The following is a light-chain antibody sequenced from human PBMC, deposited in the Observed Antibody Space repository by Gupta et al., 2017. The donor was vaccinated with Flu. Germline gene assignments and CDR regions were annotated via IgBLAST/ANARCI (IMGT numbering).Light chain of an antibody. CDR2: RNN. Sequence: QSVLTQPPSASGTPGQRVTISCSGSSSNIGSNYVYWYQQLPGTAPKLLIYRNNQRPSGVPDRFSGSQSGTSASLAISGLRSEDEADYYCAAWDDSLRGVFGGGTKLTGL. CDR3: AAWDDSLRGV. J-gene: IGLJ3*02. CDR1: SSNIGSNY. V-gene: IGLV1-47*01.